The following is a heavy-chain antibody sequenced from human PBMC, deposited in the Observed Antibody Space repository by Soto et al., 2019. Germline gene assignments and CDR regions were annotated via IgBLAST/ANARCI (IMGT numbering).Heavy chain of an antibody. Sequence: ASVKVSCKASGYTFTSYGISWVRQAPGQGLEWMGWISANNGNTNYAQKLQGRVTMTTDTSTSTAYMELRRLRSDDTAVYYCARELAGRIQRRPVGRLAATFADDYNGIDDWGQGTTVTVSS. J-gene: IGHJ6*02. CDR1: GYTFTSYG. V-gene: IGHV1-18*04. CDR3: ARELAGRIQRRPVGRLAATFADDYNGIDD. CDR2: ISANNGNT. D-gene: IGHD2-15*01.